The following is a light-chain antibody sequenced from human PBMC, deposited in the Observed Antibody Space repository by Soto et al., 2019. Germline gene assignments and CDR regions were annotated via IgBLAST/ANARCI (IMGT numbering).Light chain of an antibody. CDR3: SSYTTSTAFVV. Sequence: QSVLTQPASVSGSPGQSITISCTGTSSDISYYNYVSWYQQHPGKAPKLMIYDVTNRPSGVSNRFSGSKSGNTASLTISGLQAEDEVDYYCSSYTTSTAFVVFGGGTKLTVL. CDR2: DVT. CDR1: SSDISYYNY. V-gene: IGLV2-14*03. J-gene: IGLJ2*01.